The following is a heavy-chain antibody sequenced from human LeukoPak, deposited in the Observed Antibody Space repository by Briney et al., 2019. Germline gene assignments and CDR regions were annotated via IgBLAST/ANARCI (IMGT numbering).Heavy chain of an antibody. D-gene: IGHD3-22*01. CDR2: IRYDGSNK. J-gene: IGHJ4*02. CDR1: GFTFSSYG. CDR3: AKDWVYDSSGSFSDY. Sequence: PGRSLRLSCAASGFTFSSYGMHWVRQAPGKGLEWVAFIRYDGSNKYYADSVKGRFTISRDNSKNTLYLQMNSLRAEDTAVYYCAKDWVYDSSGSFSDYWGQGTLVTVSS. V-gene: IGHV3-30*02.